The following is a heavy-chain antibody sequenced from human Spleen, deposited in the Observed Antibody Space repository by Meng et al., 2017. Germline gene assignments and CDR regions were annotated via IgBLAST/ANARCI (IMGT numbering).Heavy chain of an antibody. Sequence: QVQLQESGPGLVKPSQTLSLTCGVSGGSISSSNWWGWVRQPPGKGLEWIGEIFHTGSTNYNPSLKSRVTISIDKSKNQFSLKLTSVTAADTAIYYCARDNYGDYGYWGQGTLVTVSS. V-gene: IGHV4-4*02. CDR3: ARDNYGDYGY. D-gene: IGHD4-17*01. CDR2: IFHTGST. CDR1: GGSISSSNW. J-gene: IGHJ4*02.